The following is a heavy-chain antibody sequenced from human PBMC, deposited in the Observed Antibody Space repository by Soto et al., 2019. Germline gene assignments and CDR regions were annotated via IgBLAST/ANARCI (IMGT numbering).Heavy chain of an antibody. CDR2: INPSGGST. CDR3: ARDGGGYSSSWYYFDY. CDR1: GYTFTSYY. V-gene: IGHV1-46*03. J-gene: IGHJ4*02. Sequence: GASVKVSCKASGYTFTSYYMHWVRQAPGQGLEWMGIINPSGGSTSYAQKFQDRVTMTRDTSTSTVYMELSSLRSEDTAVYYCARDGGGYSSSWYYFDYWGQGTLVTVSS. D-gene: IGHD6-13*01.